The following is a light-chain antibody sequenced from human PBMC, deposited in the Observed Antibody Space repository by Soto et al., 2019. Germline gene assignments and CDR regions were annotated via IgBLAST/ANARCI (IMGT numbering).Light chain of an antibody. CDR1: QSVRSN. Sequence: EVVMTQSPATLSVSPGERVTLSCRASQSVRSNLAWYLQKPGQAPRLLIYGASTRATGIPARFSGSGSGTDFTLTISSLQSEDFAVYYCQQYDNWPPLTFGGGTKVEIK. V-gene: IGKV3-15*01. J-gene: IGKJ4*01. CDR2: GAS. CDR3: QQYDNWPPLT.